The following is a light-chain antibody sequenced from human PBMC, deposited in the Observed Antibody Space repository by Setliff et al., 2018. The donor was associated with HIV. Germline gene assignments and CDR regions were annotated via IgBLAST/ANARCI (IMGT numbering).Light chain of an antibody. CDR1: NIGSKS. CDR2: DDN. Sequence: SYELTQPPSVSVAPGKTARITCGGNNIGSKSVHWYQQKPGQAPVLVVYDDNDRPSGIPERFSGSNSGNTATLTISRVEAGDEADYYCQVWDRSSDHHVFGTGTKVTVL. CDR3: QVWDRSSDHHV. J-gene: IGLJ1*01. V-gene: IGLV3-21*03.